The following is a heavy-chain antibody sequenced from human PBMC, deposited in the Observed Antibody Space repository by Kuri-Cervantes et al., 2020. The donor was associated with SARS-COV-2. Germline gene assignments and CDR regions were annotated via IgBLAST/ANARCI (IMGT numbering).Heavy chain of an antibody. CDR1: GFTFSDYY. CDR2: ISSSSSYT. V-gene: IGHV3-11*06. J-gene: IGHJ4*02. Sequence: LSLTCATSGFTFSDYYMSWIRQAPGKGLEWVSYISSSSSYTNYADSVKGRFTISRDNAKNSLYLQMNSLRAEDTAVYYCARDAQVLDYWGQGTLVTVSS. D-gene: IGHD2-2*01. CDR3: ARDAQVLDY.